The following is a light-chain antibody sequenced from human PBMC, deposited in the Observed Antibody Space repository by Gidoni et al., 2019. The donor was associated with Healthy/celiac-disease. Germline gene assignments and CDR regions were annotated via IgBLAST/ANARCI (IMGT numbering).Light chain of an antibody. CDR1: SPNIGAGYD. V-gene: IGLV1-40*01. J-gene: IGLJ3*02. Sequence: QSVLTQPPSASRAPGQRVTISCTGSSPNIGAGYDVHWYQQLPGTAPKLLIYGNSNRPSGVPDRFSGSKSGTSASLAITGLQAEDEADYYCQSYDSSLSGWVFGGGTKLTVL. CDR2: GNS. CDR3: QSYDSSLSGWV.